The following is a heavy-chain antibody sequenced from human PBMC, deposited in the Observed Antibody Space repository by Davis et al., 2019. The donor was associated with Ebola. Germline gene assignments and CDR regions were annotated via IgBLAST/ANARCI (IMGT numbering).Heavy chain of an antibody. D-gene: IGHD3-10*01. CDR2: IHYSGDT. V-gene: IGHV4-59*01. CDR3: ARSNYGSGSYDS. J-gene: IGHJ5*01. CDR1: GGSFSGYY. Sequence: MPGGSLRLSCAVYGGSFSGYYWSWIRQPPGKGLEWIGYIHYSGDTKSNPSLKSRVTISVDTSKNQFSLKLNSVTAADTAVFYCARSNYGSGSYDSWGQGALVTVSS.